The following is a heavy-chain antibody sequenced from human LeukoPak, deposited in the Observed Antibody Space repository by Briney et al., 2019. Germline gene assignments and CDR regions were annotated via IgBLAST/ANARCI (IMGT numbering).Heavy chain of an antibody. Sequence: SVKVSCKASGGTFSSYAISWVRQAPGQGLEWMGGIIPIFGTANYAQKFQGRVTITTDESTSTAYMELSSLRSGDTAVYYCARTVWGVPAADNNYYYYYMDVWGKGTTVTVSS. V-gene: IGHV1-69*05. CDR1: GGTFSSYA. D-gene: IGHD2-2*01. J-gene: IGHJ6*03. CDR3: ARTVWGVPAADNNYYYYYMDV. CDR2: IIPIFGTA.